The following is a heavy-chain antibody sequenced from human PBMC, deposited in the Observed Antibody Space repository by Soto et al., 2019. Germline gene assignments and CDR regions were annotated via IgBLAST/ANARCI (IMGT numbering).Heavy chain of an antibody. CDR3: ARVSTHRVATMTYYGMDV. D-gene: IGHD5-12*01. V-gene: IGHV4-31*03. CDR2: IYYSGST. CDR1: GGSISSGGYY. Sequence: SETLSLTCTVSGGSISSGGYYWGWIRQHPGKGLEWIGYIYYSGSTYYNPSLKSRVTISVDTSKNQFSLKLSSVTAADTAVYHCARVSTHRVATMTYYGMDVWGQGTSVTVSS. J-gene: IGHJ6*02.